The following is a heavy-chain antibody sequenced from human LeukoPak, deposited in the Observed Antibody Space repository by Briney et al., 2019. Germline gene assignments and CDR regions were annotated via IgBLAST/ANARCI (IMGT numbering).Heavy chain of an antibody. Sequence: GGSLRLSFAASGFTFNNYAMSWVRQAPGKGLEWVSTITGSGDTTYYADSVKGRFTISRDNSKNTLYLQINSLRAEDTAVYYCAKGAMSFDYWGQGTLVTVSS. CDR2: ITGSGDTT. J-gene: IGHJ4*02. CDR1: GFTFNNYA. V-gene: IGHV3-23*01. CDR3: AKGAMSFDY.